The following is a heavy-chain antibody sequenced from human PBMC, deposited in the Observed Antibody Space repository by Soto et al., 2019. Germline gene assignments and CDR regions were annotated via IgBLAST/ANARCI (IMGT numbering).Heavy chain of an antibody. Sequence: PGESLKISCKGSGNSFTNYWISWVRQMPGKGLEWMGMIDPSDSCTTYSPSFQGHVTISADKSMSTAYLQWSSLRASDTAMYYCASHRFGEFPFDYWGQGTLVTVSS. CDR3: ASHRFGEFPFDY. V-gene: IGHV5-10-1*01. CDR2: IDPSDSCT. J-gene: IGHJ4*02. D-gene: IGHD3-10*01. CDR1: GNSFTNYW.